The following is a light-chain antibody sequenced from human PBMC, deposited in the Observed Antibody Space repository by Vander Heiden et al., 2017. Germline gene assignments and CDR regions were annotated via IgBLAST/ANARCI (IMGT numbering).Light chain of an antibody. CDR2: AAS. CDR3: QQLNSDPPWT. V-gene: IGKV1-9*01. Sequence: DIPLTQSPSFLSASVGDRVTITCRASQGISSYLAGYQQKPGKAPKLLIYAASTLQSGVPSRFSGSGSGTEFTLTISSLQPEDFATYYCQQLNSDPPWTFGQGTKVEIK. CDR1: QGISSY. J-gene: IGKJ1*01.